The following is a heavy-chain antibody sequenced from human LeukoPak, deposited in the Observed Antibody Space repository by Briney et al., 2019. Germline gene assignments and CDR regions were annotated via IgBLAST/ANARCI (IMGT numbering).Heavy chain of an antibody. Sequence: GGSLRLFCAASGFTLSNFVMSWVRQTPGKGLEWVSVISGNIEDTNYADSVKGRFTISRDNSKNTLYLLMNSLRAEDTAIYYCAKNNVGLRPAYVDVWGQGTTVTVSS. V-gene: IGHV3-23*01. J-gene: IGHJ6*02. CDR3: AKNNVGLRPAYVDV. CDR1: GFTLSNFV. D-gene: IGHD2-21*01. CDR2: ISGNIEDT.